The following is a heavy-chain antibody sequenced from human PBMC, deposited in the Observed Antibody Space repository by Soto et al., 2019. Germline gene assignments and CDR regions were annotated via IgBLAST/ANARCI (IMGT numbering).Heavy chain of an antibody. CDR1: GGSISSSNW. D-gene: IGHD6-13*01. CDR2: IYHSGST. Sequence: PSETLSLTCAVSGGSISSSNWWSWVRQPPGKGLEWIGEIYHSGSTNYNPSLKSRVTISVDKSKNQFSLKLSSVTAAETAVYYCARDGVIAAAGRGNWLDPWDHRPLVT. CDR3: ARDGVIAAAGRGNWLDP. J-gene: IGHJ5*02. V-gene: IGHV4-4*02.